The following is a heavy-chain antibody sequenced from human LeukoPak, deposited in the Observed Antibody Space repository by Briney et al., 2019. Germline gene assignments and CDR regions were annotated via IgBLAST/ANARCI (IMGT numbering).Heavy chain of an antibody. V-gene: IGHV3-23*01. CDR3: AMIGGTTGPFDA. CDR2: VRGSGGRT. J-gene: IGHJ4*02. Sequence: GSLRLSCLASGFPFNSYIMTRVRQAPGKGLEWVSGVRGSGGRTFYGDSVKGRFTISRDNSKNTLFLEMKGLRVDDTALYYCAMIGGTTGPFDAWGQGTLVTVSS. CDR1: GFPFNSYI. D-gene: IGHD1-7*01.